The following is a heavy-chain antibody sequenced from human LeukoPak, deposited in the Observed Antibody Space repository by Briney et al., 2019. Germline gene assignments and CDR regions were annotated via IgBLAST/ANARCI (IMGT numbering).Heavy chain of an antibody. CDR1: GYSISSGYY. CDR3: AREGNNWNSGVDY. D-gene: IGHD1-1*01. V-gene: IGHV4-38-2*02. Sequence: PSETLSLTCTVSGYSISSGYYWGWIRRPPGKGLEWIGSIYHSGSTYYNPSLKSRVTISVDTSKNQFSLKLSSVTAADTAVYYCAREGNNWNSGVDYWGQGTLVTVSS. CDR2: IYHSGST. J-gene: IGHJ4*02.